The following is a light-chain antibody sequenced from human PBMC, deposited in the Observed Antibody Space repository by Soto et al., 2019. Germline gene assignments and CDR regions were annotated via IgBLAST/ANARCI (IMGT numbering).Light chain of an antibody. V-gene: IGKV3-20*01. J-gene: IGKJ5*01. CDR3: QQYGSSLSIT. CDR1: LSVSSNY. CDR2: GAS. Sequence: EIVLTQSPGTLSLSPGERATLSCRASLSVSSNYLAWYQQKSGQAPRLLIYGASSRATGIPDRFSGSGSGTDFILTISRLEPEDFAVYYCQQYGSSLSITFGQGTRLEIK.